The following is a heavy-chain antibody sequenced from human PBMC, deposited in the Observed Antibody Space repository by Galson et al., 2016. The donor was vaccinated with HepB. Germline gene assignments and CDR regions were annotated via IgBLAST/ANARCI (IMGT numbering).Heavy chain of an antibody. Sequence: SLRLSCAASGFTFSTSAMHWVRQAPGKGPEWVSLTSFDGYNKYYADSVKGRFTISRDNSNDTLYLQMDSLRAEDTALYYCVKGDYYGSGTFYVWGQGTLVAVSS. CDR1: GFTFSTSA. V-gene: IGHV3-30*04. CDR2: TSFDGYNK. J-gene: IGHJ4*02. CDR3: VKGDYYGSGTFYV. D-gene: IGHD3-10*01.